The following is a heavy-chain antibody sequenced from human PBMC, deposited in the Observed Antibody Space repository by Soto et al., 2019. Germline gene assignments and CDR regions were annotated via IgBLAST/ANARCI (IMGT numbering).Heavy chain of an antibody. CDR3: SRGILV. Sequence: QVQLQESGPGLVKPSQTLSLTCTVSGGSINSGGYCWSWIRQHPGKGLDWIGCISYGGSTSYNPSLNSRVTISLDTSKNQFSLKLTSVTAADTAVYYCSRGILVWGQGALITVSS. V-gene: IGHV4-31*03. CDR2: ISYGGST. J-gene: IGHJ4*02. D-gene: IGHD5-18*01. CDR1: GGSINSGGYC.